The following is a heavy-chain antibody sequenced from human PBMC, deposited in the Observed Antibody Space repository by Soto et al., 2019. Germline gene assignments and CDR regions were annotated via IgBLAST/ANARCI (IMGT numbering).Heavy chain of an antibody. J-gene: IGHJ4*02. Sequence: GASVKVSCKASGYTFTGYYMHWVRQAPGQGLEWMGWINPNSGGTNYAQKFQGWVTMTRDTSISTAYMELSRLRSDDTAVYYCASGGLTITGPGPTFDYWGQGTLVTVPQ. CDR1: GYTFTGYY. CDR3: ASGGLTITGPGPTFDY. D-gene: IGHD3-10*01. CDR2: INPNSGGT. V-gene: IGHV1-2*04.